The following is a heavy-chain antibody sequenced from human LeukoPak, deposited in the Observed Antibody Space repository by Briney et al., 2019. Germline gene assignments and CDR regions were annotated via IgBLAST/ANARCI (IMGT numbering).Heavy chain of an antibody. CDR2: IIPIFGTA. CDR3: ARGTTVTTYYYYMGV. J-gene: IGHJ6*03. Sequence: GGSVKLSCAASGGTFSSYAISWVRQAPGQGLEWMGGIIPIFGTANYAQKFQGRVTITADKSTSTAYMELSSLRSEDTAVYYCARGTTVTTYYYYMGVWGEGTTVTVSS. D-gene: IGHD4-11*01. CDR1: GGTFSSYA. V-gene: IGHV1-69*06.